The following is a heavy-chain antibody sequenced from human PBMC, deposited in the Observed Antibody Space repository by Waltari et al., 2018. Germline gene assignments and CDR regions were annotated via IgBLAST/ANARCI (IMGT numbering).Heavy chain of an antibody. CDR2: ISWNSGSI. CDR1: GFTFDDYA. CDR3: AKGNDYGGNSAFDI. D-gene: IGHD4-17*01. Sequence: EVQLVESGGGLVQPGRSLRLSCAASGFTFDDYAMHWVRQAPGKGLEWVSGISWNSGSIGYADSVKGRFTISRDNAKNSLYLQMNSLRAEDTALYYCAKGNDYGGNSAFDIWGQGTMVTVSS. V-gene: IGHV3-9*01. J-gene: IGHJ3*02.